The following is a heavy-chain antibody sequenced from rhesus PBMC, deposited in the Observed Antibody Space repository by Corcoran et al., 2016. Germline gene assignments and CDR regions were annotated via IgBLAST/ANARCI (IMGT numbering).Heavy chain of an antibody. CDR3: AREVYSNYVDFDY. J-gene: IGHJ4*01. D-gene: IGHD4-23*01. CDR1: GYTFTDYY. Sequence: QVQLVQSGAEVKKPGSSVKVSCKASGYTFTDYYMHWVRQAPRQGLEWIGWINPYNGNTNYAQKFQGRVTMTRDTSTSTSYMYLSSLRSEDTAVYYCAREVYSNYVDFDYWGQGVLVTVSS. CDR2: INPYNGNT. V-gene: IGHV1S2*01.